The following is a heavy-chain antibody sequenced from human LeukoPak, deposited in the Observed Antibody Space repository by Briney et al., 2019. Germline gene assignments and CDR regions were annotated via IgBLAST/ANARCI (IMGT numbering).Heavy chain of an antibody. J-gene: IGHJ5*02. D-gene: IGHD2-21*02. CDR3: AREVIVEVVTARVFDP. CDR1: GGSISGYY. V-gene: IGHV4-59*12. Sequence: SETLSLTWSVSGGSISGYYWSWIRQPPGKGLEWIGYIYSSGSTNYNPSLKSRVTISVDTSKNHFSLKLRSVTAADTAVYYCAREVIVEVVTARVFDPWGQGTLVTVSS. CDR2: IYSSGST.